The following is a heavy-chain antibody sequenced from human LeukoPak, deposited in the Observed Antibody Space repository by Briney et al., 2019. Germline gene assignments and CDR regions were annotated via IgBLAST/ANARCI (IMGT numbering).Heavy chain of an antibody. D-gene: IGHD3-10*01. Sequence: ASVKVSCKASGGTFSSYAISWVRQAPGQGLEWMGRIIPILGIANYAQKFQGRVTITADKSTSTAYMELSNLRSEDTAVFYCATSAHASGTSFDYWGQGTLVTVSS. CDR3: ATSAHASGTSFDY. CDR1: GGTFSSYA. V-gene: IGHV1-69*04. CDR2: IIPILGIA. J-gene: IGHJ4*02.